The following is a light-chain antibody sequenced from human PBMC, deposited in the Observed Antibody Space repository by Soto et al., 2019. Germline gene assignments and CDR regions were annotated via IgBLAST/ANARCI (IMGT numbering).Light chain of an antibody. J-gene: IGKJ2*01. Sequence: DIQLTQSPSSLSASIGGRVTISCRSSQSITNYLNWYQQKPGKAPKLVIFGASTLQTGVPSTFSGSGSGTEFTLTIASLQVEDFATYFCQQSYTNPPTFGQGTKVEIK. CDR2: GAS. V-gene: IGKV1-39*01. CDR3: QQSYTNPPT. CDR1: QSITNY.